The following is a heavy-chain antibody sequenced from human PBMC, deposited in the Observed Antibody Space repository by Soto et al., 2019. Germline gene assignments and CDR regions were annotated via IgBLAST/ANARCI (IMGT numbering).Heavy chain of an antibody. Sequence: QVQLVQSGAEVKKPGASVKVSCKASGYTFTSYGISWVRQAPGQGLEWMGWISAYNGNTNYAQKPQGRVTMTTDTSTSTAYMELRSLRSDDTAVYYCARDTKAPRIAARPLDYWGQGTLVTVSS. J-gene: IGHJ4*02. CDR3: ARDTKAPRIAARPLDY. V-gene: IGHV1-18*04. D-gene: IGHD6-13*01. CDR2: ISAYNGNT. CDR1: GYTFTSYG.